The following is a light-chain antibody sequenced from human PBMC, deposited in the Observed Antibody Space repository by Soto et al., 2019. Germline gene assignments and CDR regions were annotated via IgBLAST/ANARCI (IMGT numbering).Light chain of an antibody. CDR2: YNN. Sequence: QSVLTQPPSASETPGQTVSISCSGSNSNIASNTVNWYQHLPGTAPKLLIYYNNQRPSGVPDRFSGSKSGTSASLAISGLQSEDESDYYCAAWDDTLIRYGFGTGTNVTVL. CDR1: NSNIASNT. J-gene: IGLJ1*01. CDR3: AAWDDTLIRYG. V-gene: IGLV1-44*01.